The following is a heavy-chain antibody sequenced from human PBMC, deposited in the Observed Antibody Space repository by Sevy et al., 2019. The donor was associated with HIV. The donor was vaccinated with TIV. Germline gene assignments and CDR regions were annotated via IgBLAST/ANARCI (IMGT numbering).Heavy chain of an antibody. CDR3: ITDPAYRGYDEEVINYYFYGMDV. CDR2: IKSEFDGGAI. V-gene: IGHV3-15*01. D-gene: IGHD3-22*01. Sequence: GGSLRLSCTASGFTFSSAWMSWVRQAPGKGLEWVGRIKSEFDGGAIDYAAPVKGRFSITREDSKTTGYLQMNSLKTDETAVYYCITDPAYRGYDEEVINYYFYGMDVWGQGTTVTVSS. J-gene: IGHJ6*02. CDR1: GFTFSSAW.